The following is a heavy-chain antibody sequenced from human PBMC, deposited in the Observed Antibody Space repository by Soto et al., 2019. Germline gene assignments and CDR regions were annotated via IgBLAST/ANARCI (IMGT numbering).Heavy chain of an antibody. CDR2: INTGAGTA. Sequence: ASVKVSCEASGYTFTNYHIHWVRQAPGQGLEWVGRINTGAGTARYAQNLQDRVTMTRDASTSTAYMELRSLRSDDTAVYYCARDYYDSSGYYLFDYWGQGTLVTVSS. CDR3: ARDYYDSSGYYLFDY. CDR1: GYTFTNYH. J-gene: IGHJ4*02. V-gene: IGHV1-46*01. D-gene: IGHD3-22*01.